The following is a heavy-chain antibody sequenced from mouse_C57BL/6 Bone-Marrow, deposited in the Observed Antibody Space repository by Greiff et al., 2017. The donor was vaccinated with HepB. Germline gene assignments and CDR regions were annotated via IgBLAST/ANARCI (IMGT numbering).Heavy chain of an antibody. CDR3: ARGAYYYGSRDY. Sequence: VHLVESGAELARPGASVKLSCKASGYTFTSYGISWVKQRTGQGLEWIGEIYPRSGNTYYNEKFKGKATLTADKSSSTAYMELRSLTSEDSAVYFCARGAYYYGSRDYWGQGTTLTVSS. D-gene: IGHD1-1*01. CDR2: IYPRSGNT. V-gene: IGHV1-81*01. CDR1: GYTFTSYG. J-gene: IGHJ2*01.